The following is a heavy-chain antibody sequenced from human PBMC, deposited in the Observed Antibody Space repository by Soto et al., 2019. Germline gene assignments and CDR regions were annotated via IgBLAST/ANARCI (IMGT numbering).Heavy chain of an antibody. CDR2: IYHSGST. D-gene: IGHD1-7*01. J-gene: IGHJ5*02. Sequence: PSETLSLTCAVSGGSISSGGYSWSWIRQPPGKGLEWIGYIYHSGSTYYNPSLKSRVTISVDRSKNQFSLKLSSVTAADTAVYYCARESLELAWFDPWGQGTLVTVSS. V-gene: IGHV4-30-2*01. CDR1: GGSISSGGYS. CDR3: ARESLELAWFDP.